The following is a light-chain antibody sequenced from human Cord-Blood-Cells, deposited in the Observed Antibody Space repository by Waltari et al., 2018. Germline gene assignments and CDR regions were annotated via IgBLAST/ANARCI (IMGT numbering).Light chain of an antibody. CDR3: SSYTSSSTVV. J-gene: IGLJ2*01. CDR2: DVS. V-gene: IGLV2-14*01. Sequence: QSALPQPASVSGSPGQSITISCTGNSSDVGCYNYVSWYQQHPGKAPKLMIYDVSNRPSGVSNRFSGSKAGNTASLTISGLQAEDEADYYCSSYTSSSTVVFGGGTKLTVL. CDR1: SSDVGCYNY.